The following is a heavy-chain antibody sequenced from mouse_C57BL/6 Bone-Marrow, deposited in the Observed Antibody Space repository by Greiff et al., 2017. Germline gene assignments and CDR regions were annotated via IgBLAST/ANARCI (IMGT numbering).Heavy chain of an antibody. Sequence: VQLQQPGAELVKPGASVKLSCKASGYTFTSYWMHWVKQRPGRGLEWIGRIEPNSGGTKYNEKFKSKATLTVDKTSSQAYMQLSSLTSEDTTVYYCASGGGNYVGDYWGQGTTLTVSA. D-gene: IGHD2-1*01. V-gene: IGHV1-72*01. J-gene: IGHJ2*01. CDR1: GYTFTSYW. CDR2: IEPNSGGT. CDR3: ASGGGNYVGDY.